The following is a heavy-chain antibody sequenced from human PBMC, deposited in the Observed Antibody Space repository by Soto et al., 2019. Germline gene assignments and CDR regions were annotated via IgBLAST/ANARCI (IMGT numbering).Heavy chain of an antibody. CDR3: ARHSGGWLYYFDY. J-gene: IGHJ4*02. V-gene: IGHV4-39*01. Sequence: PSETLSLTCTVSGGSMSSSSYYWGWIRQPPGEGLEWIGSIYYSGRTYYSPSLKSRLTISVDTSKNQISLKLSSVTAADTAVYYCARHSGGWLYYFDYWGQGTLVTVSS. CDR1: GGSMSSSSYY. D-gene: IGHD2-15*01. CDR2: IYYSGRT.